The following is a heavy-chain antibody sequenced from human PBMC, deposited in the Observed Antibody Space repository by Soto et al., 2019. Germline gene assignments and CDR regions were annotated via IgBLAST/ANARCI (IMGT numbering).Heavy chain of an antibody. J-gene: IGHJ6*03. CDR3: ARPGHYYYYYMDV. CDR1: GFTFSSYS. CDR2: ISSSSSYI. V-gene: IGHV3-21*01. Sequence: EVQLVESGGGLVKPGGSVRLSCAASGFTFSSYSMNWVRQAPGKGLEWVSSISSSSSYIYYADSVKGRFTISRDNAKNSLYLQMNSLRAEDTAVYYCARPGHYYYYYMDVWGKWTTVTVSS.